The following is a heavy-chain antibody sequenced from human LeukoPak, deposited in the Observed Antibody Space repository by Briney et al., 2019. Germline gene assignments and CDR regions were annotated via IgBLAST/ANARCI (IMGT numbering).Heavy chain of an antibody. Sequence: QPGGSLRLSCAASGFTFSSYGMHWVRQAPGKGLEWVAVIWYDGSNKYYADSVKGRFTISRDNSKNTLYLQMNSLRAEDTAVYYCARDWAGYSSGWSAEAFDIWGQGTMVTVSS. CDR2: IWYDGSNK. D-gene: IGHD6-19*01. V-gene: IGHV3-33*01. J-gene: IGHJ3*02. CDR3: ARDWAGYSSGWSAEAFDI. CDR1: GFTFSSYG.